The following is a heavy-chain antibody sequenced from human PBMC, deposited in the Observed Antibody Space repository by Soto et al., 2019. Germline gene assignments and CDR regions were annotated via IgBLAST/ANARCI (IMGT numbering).Heavy chain of an antibody. CDR2: ISGSAGST. CDR3: AKAGGAAGTVDYFDY. J-gene: IGHJ4*02. V-gene: IGHV3-23*01. Sequence: GGSLRLSCAASGFTFNNYAINWVRQSPGKGLEWVSVISGSAGSTYYADSVKGRFTITRDNSKNTLYLQMSSLRVEDTAVYYCAKAGGAAGTVDYFDYWGQGTLVTVSS. CDR1: GFTFNNYA. D-gene: IGHD6-13*01.